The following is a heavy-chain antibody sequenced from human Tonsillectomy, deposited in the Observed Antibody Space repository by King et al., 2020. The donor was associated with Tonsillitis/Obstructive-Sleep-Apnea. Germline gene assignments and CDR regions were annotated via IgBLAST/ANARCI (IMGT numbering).Heavy chain of an antibody. CDR1: GFTFSSYA. CDR2: ISYDGTNK. V-gene: IGHV3-30*04. D-gene: IGHD3-3*01. CDR3: ARVPRWSGYPSRDFDY. J-gene: IGHJ4*02. Sequence: VQLVESGGGVVQPGRSLRLSCAASGFTFSSYAMHWVRQAPGKGLEWVAVISYDGTNKYYADSVKGRFTISRDNSKNTLYLQMNSLRAEDTAVFYCARVPRWSGYPSRDFDYWGQGTLVTVSS.